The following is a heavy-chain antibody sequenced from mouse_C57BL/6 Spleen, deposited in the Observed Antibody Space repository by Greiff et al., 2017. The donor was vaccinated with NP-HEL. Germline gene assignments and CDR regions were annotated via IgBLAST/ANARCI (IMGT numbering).Heavy chain of an antibody. Sequence: EVHLVESGGGLVKPGGSLKLSCAASGFTFSDYGMHWVRQAPEKGLEWVAYISSGSSTIYYADTVKGRFTISRDNAKNTLFLQMTSLRSEDTAMYYCARAMAQATGAMDYWGQGTSVTVSS. CDR3: ARAMAQATGAMDY. CDR2: ISSGSSTI. V-gene: IGHV5-17*01. CDR1: GFTFSDYG. J-gene: IGHJ4*01. D-gene: IGHD3-2*02.